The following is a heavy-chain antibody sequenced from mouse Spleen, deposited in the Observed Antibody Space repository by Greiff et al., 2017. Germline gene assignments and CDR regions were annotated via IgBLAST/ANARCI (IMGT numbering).Heavy chain of an antibody. J-gene: IGHJ3*01. V-gene: IGHV1-26*01. CDR3: ARALLRPTWFAY. D-gene: IGHD1-2*01. CDR2: INPNNGGT. Sequence: VQLQQSGPELVKPGASVKISCKASGYTFTDYYMNWVKQSHGKSLEWIGDINPNNGGTSYNQKFKGKATLTVDKSSSTAYMELRSLTSEDSAVYYCARALLRPTWFAYWGQGTLVTVSA. CDR1: GYTFTDYY.